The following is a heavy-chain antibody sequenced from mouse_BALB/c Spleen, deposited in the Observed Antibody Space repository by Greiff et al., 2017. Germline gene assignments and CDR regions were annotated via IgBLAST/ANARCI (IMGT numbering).Heavy chain of an antibody. D-gene: IGHD2-4*01. CDR3: TSPIYYDYDDAMDY. CDR1: GFTFSNYW. Sequence: DVLLVESGGGLVQPGGSMKLSCVASGFTFSNYWMNWVRQSPEKGLEWVAEIRLKSNNYATHYADSVKGRFTISRDDSKSSVYLQMNNLRAEDTGIYYCTSPIYYDYDDAMDYWGQGTSVTVSS. V-gene: IGHV6-6*02. J-gene: IGHJ4*01. CDR2: IRLKSNNYAT.